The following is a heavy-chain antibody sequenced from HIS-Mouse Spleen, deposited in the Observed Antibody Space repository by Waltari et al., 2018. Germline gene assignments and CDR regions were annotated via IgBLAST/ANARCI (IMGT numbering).Heavy chain of an antibody. V-gene: IGHV4-34*01. J-gene: IGHJ3*02. CDR1: GGSFSGYY. CDR2: INHSGST. D-gene: IGHD6-6*01. Sequence: QVQLQQWGAGLLKPSETLSLTCAVYGGSFSGYYWRWIRQPPGKGLEWIGEINHSGSTNYNPSLKSRVTISVDTSKNQFSLKLSSVTAADTAVYYCARGYIAARRYAFDIWGQGTMVTVSS. CDR3: ARGYIAARRYAFDI.